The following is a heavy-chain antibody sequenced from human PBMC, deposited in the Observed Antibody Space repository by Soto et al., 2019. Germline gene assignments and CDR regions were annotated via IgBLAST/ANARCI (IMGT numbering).Heavy chain of an antibody. CDR2: INAGNGNT. V-gene: IGHV1-3*01. D-gene: IGHD6-13*01. Sequence: ASVKVSCKASGYTFTSYAMHWVRQAPGQRLEWMGWINAGNGNTKYSQKFQGRVTITRDTSASTAYMELNSLRAEDTAVYFCARDESAGSSIRYWGQGTLVTVSS. CDR1: GYTFTSYA. J-gene: IGHJ4*02. CDR3: ARDESAGSSIRY.